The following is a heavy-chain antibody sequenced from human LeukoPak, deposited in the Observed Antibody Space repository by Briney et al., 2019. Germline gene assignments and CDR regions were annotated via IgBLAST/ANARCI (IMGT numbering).Heavy chain of an antibody. Sequence: PGGSLRLSCAASGFTFSSYGMHWVRQAPGKGLEWVAVISYDGSNKYYADSVKGRFTISRDNSKNTLYLQMNSLRAEDTAVYYCAKCGSYSPSSAHNPFDYWGQGTLVTVSS. CDR1: GFTFSSYG. CDR3: AKCGSYSPSSAHNPFDY. D-gene: IGHD1-26*01. V-gene: IGHV3-30*18. CDR2: ISYDGSNK. J-gene: IGHJ4*02.